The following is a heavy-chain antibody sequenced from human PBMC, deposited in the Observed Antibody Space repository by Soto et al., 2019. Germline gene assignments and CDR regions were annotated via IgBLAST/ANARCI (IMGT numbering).Heavy chain of an antibody. CDR1: GITFRSRA. CDR2: STDTDGDR. J-gene: IGHJ4*02. V-gene: IGHV3-23*01. D-gene: IGHD3-10*01. Sequence: EEQLLESGGDLVQPGGSLRLSCVASGITFRSRAMSWFRQAPGEGLEWVSSSTDTDGDRKYADSVRGRFTISRDNSKNTIYLQKSSLRAEDSAVYFCARGSRDYYPGSRIFDLWGRGTRVTVSS. CDR3: ARGSRDYYPGSRIFDL.